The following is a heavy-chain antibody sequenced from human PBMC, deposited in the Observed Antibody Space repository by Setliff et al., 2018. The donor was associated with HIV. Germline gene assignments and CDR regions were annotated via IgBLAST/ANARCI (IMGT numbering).Heavy chain of an antibody. CDR2: FDPEHRKT. Sequence: ASVKVSCKVSRYTLTELSMHWVRQAPGKGPEWMGSFDPEHRKTLYAQKFQGRVTMTQDTSTDTAYMELSSLRSDDTAVYYCAAKRRYNYDLKGPLDYWAQGTLVTVSS. V-gene: IGHV1-24*01. CDR1: RYTLTELS. D-gene: IGHD5-18*01. J-gene: IGHJ4*02. CDR3: AAKRRYNYDLKGPLDY.